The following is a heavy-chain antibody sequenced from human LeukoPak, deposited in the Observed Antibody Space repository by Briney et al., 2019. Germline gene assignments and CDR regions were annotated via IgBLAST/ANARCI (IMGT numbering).Heavy chain of an antibody. CDR1: GFSLSTSGMC. J-gene: IGHJ4*02. CDR2: IDWDDDK. D-gene: IGHD3-10*01. V-gene: IGHV2-70*12. Sequence: SGPTLVKPTQTLTLTCTFSGFSLSTSGMCVSWIRQPPGKALEWLARIDWDDDKYYSTSLKTRLTISKDTSKNQVVLTMTNMDPVDTATYYCAHSLWFGELCYFDYWGQGTLVTVSS. CDR3: AHSLWFGELCYFDY.